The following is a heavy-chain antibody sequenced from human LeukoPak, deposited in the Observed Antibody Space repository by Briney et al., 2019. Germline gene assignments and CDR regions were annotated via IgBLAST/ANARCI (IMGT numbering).Heavy chain of an antibody. CDR3: STDFSHFDLSSGYYSY. CDR1: GFSFTGAW. D-gene: IGHD3-3*01. V-gene: IGHV3-15*01. Sequence: VGSLRLSCAPSGFSFTGAWMVCVRQAPGKGLEWIAGIKANIDGGSTDLAARVKGRFTISRDDSTKTVSLQMNSLKIEDTAVYYCSTDFSHFDLSSGYYSYWGQGSLVTVSS. J-gene: IGHJ4*02. CDR2: IKANIDGGST.